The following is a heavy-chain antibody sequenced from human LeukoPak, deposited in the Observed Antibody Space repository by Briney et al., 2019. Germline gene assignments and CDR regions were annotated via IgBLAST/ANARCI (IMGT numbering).Heavy chain of an antibody. V-gene: IGHV5-51*01. D-gene: IGHD3-16*01. CDR2: IYPPDSDT. CDR3: ARRGSGFPAYYFDQ. Sequence: GESLRISCKASGYRFASNYIGWVRQMPGKGLEWMGIIYPPDSDTTYSPAIQGQVTISADRSTNTVYLQWSSLKASDTAIHYCARRGSGFPAYYFDQWGQGTLVTVSA. CDR1: GYRFASNY. J-gene: IGHJ4*02.